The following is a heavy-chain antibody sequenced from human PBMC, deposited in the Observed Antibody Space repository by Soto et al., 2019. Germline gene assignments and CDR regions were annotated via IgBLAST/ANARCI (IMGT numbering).Heavy chain of an antibody. Sequence: SETLSLTCTVSGGSISSGGYYWSWIRQHPGKGLEWIGYIYYSGSTYYNPSLKSRVTISVDTSKNQFSLKLSPVTAADTAVYYCARVVVPAANPYYFDYWGQGTLVTVSS. V-gene: IGHV4-31*03. D-gene: IGHD2-2*01. CDR3: ARVVVPAANPYYFDY. CDR1: GGSISSGGYY. J-gene: IGHJ4*02. CDR2: IYYSGST.